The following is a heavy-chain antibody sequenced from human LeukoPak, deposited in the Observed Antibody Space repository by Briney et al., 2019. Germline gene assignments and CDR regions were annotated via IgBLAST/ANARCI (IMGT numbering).Heavy chain of an antibody. Sequence: PSEALSLTSTVSGGSISSSSYYWGWIRQPPGKGLEWIVSIYYSGSTYYNPSLKSRVTISVDTSKNQFSLKLSSVTAADTAVYYCARLYNDPGTLTYFDYWGQGTLVTVSS. D-gene: IGHD1-14*01. J-gene: IGHJ4*02. V-gene: IGHV4-39*01. CDR1: GGSISSSSYY. CDR3: ARLYNDPGTLTYFDY. CDR2: IYYSGST.